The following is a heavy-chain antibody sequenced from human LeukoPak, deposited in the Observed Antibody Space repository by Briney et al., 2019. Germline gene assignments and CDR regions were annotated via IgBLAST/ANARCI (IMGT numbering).Heavy chain of an antibody. V-gene: IGHV5-10-1*01. J-gene: IGHJ4*02. CDR1: GYGFTSYW. D-gene: IGHD6-13*01. CDR3: ARRDRYSWYSFDY. CDR2: IDPSDSYT. Sequence: GESLKISCKGSGYGFTSYWITWVRQMPGKGLEWMGRIDPSDSYTNYSPSFQGHVTISVDKSISTAYLQWSSLKASDTAMYYCARRDRYSWYSFDYWGQGTLVTVSS.